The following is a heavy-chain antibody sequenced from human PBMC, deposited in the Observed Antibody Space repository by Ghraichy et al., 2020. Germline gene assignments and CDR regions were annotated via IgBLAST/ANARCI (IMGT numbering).Heavy chain of an antibody. CDR3: ARVYSSSWYLDY. D-gene: IGHD6-13*01. Sequence: GGSLRLSCAASGFTFSSYAMHWVRQAPGKGLEWVAVISYDGSNKYYADSVKGRFTISRDNSKNTLYLQMNSLRAEDTAVYYCARVYSSSWYLDYWGQGTLVTVSS. J-gene: IGHJ4*02. CDR2: ISYDGSNK. V-gene: IGHV3-30-3*01. CDR1: GFTFSSYA.